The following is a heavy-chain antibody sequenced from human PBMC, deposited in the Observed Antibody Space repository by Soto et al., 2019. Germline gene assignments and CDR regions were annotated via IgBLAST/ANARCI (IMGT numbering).Heavy chain of an antibody. J-gene: IGHJ4*02. CDR3: ATSQKGYNWNYFDH. Sequence: SATQSVRSAVAGGSIGGSCYYWGWLRQSPGKWPEWIGSVFYTGFTSYNPSLESRVSVSVDTSKNQFSLKVSGVSAADTAVYYCATSQKGYNWNYFDHWGQGALVTVSS. CDR1: GGSIGGSCYY. D-gene: IGHD1-20*01. CDR2: VFYTGFT. V-gene: IGHV4-39*01.